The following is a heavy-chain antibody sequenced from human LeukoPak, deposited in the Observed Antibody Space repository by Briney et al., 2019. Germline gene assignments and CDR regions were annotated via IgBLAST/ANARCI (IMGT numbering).Heavy chain of an antibody. CDR1: GGSIISYY. D-gene: IGHD6-19*01. V-gene: IGHV4-4*07. Sequence: SETLSLTCTVSGGSIISYYWSWIPQPAGKGLEWIGRIYTSGSTNYNPSLKSRVTISVDKSKNQFSLKLSSVTAADTAVYYCARDLPNPGQWLVPHYYYYYYMDVWGKGTTVTVSS. CDR2: IYTSGST. J-gene: IGHJ6*03. CDR3: ARDLPNPGQWLVPHYYYYYYMDV.